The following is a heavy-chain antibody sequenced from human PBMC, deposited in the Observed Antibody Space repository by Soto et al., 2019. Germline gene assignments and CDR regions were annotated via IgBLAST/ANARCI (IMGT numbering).Heavy chain of an antibody. CDR3: ARQTTVVTPFDY. J-gene: IGHJ4*02. Sequence: LSLTCTVSGGSISSSSYYWGWIRQPPGKGLEWIGSIYYSGSTYYNPSLKSRVTISVDTSKNQFSLKLSSVTAADTAVYYCARQTTVVTPFDYWGQGTLVTVSS. V-gene: IGHV4-39*01. D-gene: IGHD4-17*01. CDR1: GGSISSSSYY. CDR2: IYYSGST.